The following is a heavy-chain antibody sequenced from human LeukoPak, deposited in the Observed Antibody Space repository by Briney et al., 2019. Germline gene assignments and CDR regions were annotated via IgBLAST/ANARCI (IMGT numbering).Heavy chain of an antibody. CDR1: GFTFDDYG. CDR3: ARDLGMTTVTVRGYYYGMDV. Sequence: GGSLRLSCAASGFTFDDYGMSWVRQAPGKGLEWVSGINWNGGSTGYADSVKGRFTISRENAKNSLYLQMHSLRAEDTALYYCARDLGMTTVTVRGYYYGMDVWGQGTTVTVSS. D-gene: IGHD4-17*01. V-gene: IGHV3-20*04. J-gene: IGHJ6*02. CDR2: INWNGGST.